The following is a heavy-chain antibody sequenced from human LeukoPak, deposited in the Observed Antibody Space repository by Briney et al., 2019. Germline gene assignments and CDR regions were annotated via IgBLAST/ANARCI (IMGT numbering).Heavy chain of an antibody. D-gene: IGHD3-3*01. J-gene: IGHJ6*03. V-gene: IGHV4-38-2*01. Sequence: SETLSFTCAVSGYSISSGYYWGWIRQPPGKGLEWIGSIYHSGSTYYNPSLKSRVTISVDTSKNQFSLKLSSVTAADTAVYYCARHPAASYYDFWSGYPNYYYYMDVWGKGTTVTVSS. CDR1: GYSISSGYY. CDR2: IYHSGST. CDR3: ARHPAASYYDFWSGYPNYYYYMDV.